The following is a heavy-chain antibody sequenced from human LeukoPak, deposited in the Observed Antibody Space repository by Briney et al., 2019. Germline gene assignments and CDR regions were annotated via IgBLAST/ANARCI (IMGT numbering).Heavy chain of an antibody. V-gene: IGHV4-34*01. D-gene: IGHD3-10*01. CDR2: INHSGST. Sequence: SETLSLTCAVYGGSFSGYYCSWIRQPPGKGLEWIGEINHSGSTNYNPSLKSRVTISVDTSKNQFSLKLSSVTAADTAVYYCASLLWFGELLNNDAFDIWGQGTMVTVSS. J-gene: IGHJ3*02. CDR3: ASLLWFGELLNNDAFDI. CDR1: GGSFSGYY.